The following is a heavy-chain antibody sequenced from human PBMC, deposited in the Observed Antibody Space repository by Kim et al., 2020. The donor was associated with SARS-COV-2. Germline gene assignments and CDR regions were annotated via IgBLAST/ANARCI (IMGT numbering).Heavy chain of an antibody. D-gene: IGHD1-26*01. CDR3: VGESNAGSFSFYFDS. V-gene: IGHV4-61*01. CDR1: GDSFSSGCFY. CDR2: VYYMGDT. Sequence: SETLSLTCTVSGDSFSSGCFYWGWIRQSPGKGLEWIGNVYYMGDTNYNPSLQSRVTMSIDTSKNQFSLELNSLTAADTAVYYCVGESNAGSFSFYFDSWGQGSLVGVSS. J-gene: IGHJ4*02.